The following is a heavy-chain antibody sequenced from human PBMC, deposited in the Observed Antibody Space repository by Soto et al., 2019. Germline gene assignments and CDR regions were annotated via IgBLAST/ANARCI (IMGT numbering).Heavy chain of an antibody. CDR3: ATSYDSSGYYSRFDY. Sequence: GGSLRLSCAASGFTFSSYSMNWVRQAPGKGLEWVSYISSSSSTIYYADSVKGRFTISRDNAKNSLYLQMNSLRAEDTAVYYCATSYDSSGYYSRFDYWGQGTLVTVSS. J-gene: IGHJ4*02. CDR1: GFTFSSYS. D-gene: IGHD3-22*01. V-gene: IGHV3-48*01. CDR2: ISSSSSTI.